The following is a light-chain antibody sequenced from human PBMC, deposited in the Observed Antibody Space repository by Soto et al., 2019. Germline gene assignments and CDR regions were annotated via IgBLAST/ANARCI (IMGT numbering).Light chain of an antibody. CDR3: QQYNSWPPWT. CDR2: AAS. J-gene: IGKJ1*01. CDR1: QSVSSN. Sequence: EIVMTQSPATLSVSPGERATLSCRASQSVSSNLAWYQQKPGQAPRLLIYAASTRATGIPARFSGSGSGTEFTLTISSLKSEDFAVNCCQQYNSWPPWTFGQGTKVEIK. V-gene: IGKV3-15*01.